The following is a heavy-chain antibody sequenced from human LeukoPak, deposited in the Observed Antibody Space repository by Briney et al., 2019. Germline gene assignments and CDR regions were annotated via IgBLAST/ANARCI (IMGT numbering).Heavy chain of an antibody. V-gene: IGHV3-30*02. D-gene: IGHD3-22*01. J-gene: IGHJ4*02. CDR3: ARDHYYDSSGYYHDY. CDR1: GFTFSSYG. CDR2: IRYDGSNK. Sequence: GGSLRLSRAASGFTFSSYGMHWVRQAPGKGLEWVAFIRYDGSNKYYADSVKGRFTISRDNSKNTLYLQMNSLRAEDTAVYYCARDHYYDSSGYYHDYWGQGTLVTVSS.